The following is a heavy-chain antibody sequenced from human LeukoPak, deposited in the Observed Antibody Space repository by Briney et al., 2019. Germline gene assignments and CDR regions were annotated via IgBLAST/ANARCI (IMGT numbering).Heavy chain of an antibody. CDR3: AREGYCSGGSCYRSWFDP. J-gene: IGHJ5*02. Sequence: QPSETLSLTCTVSGDSISSYYWSWIRQPPGKGLEWIGYIHYSGSTNYNPSLKSRVTISVDTSKNQFSLKLSSVTAADTAVYYCAREGYCSGGSCYRSWFDPWGQGTLVTVSS. D-gene: IGHD2-15*01. CDR2: IHYSGST. V-gene: IGHV4-59*01. CDR1: GDSISSYY.